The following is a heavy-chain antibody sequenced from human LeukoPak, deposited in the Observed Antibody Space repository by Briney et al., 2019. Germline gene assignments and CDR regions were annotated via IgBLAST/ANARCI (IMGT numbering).Heavy chain of an antibody. CDR2: ISDSGGTT. Sequence: GGSLRLSCVASGVTFRTYAMSWVRQAPGKGLEWVSGISDSGGTTYYVDSVKGRFTISRDNSKNTLYLQINRLRAEDMALYYCAKSSDGSTSFDQWGQGTLVTVSS. CDR3: AKSSDGSTSFDQ. D-gene: IGHD2-2*01. CDR1: GVTFRTYA. J-gene: IGHJ4*02. V-gene: IGHV3-23*01.